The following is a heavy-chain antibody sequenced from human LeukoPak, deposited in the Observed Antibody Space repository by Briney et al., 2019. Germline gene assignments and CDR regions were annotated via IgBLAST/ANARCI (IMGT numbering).Heavy chain of an antibody. Sequence: PSETLSLTCTASGGSISSGGYYWSWIRQHPGKGLEWIGYIYYSGSTYYNPSLKSRVTISVDTSKNQFSLKLSSVTAADTAVYYCARVYRGYSGSSGEHKYYFDYWGQGTLVTVSS. CDR2: IYYSGST. V-gene: IGHV4-31*03. J-gene: IGHJ4*02. D-gene: IGHD5-12*01. CDR3: ARVYRGYSGSSGEHKYYFDY. CDR1: GGSISSGGYY.